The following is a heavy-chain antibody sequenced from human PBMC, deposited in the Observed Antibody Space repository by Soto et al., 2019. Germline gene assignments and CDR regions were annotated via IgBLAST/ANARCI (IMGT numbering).Heavy chain of an antibody. CDR1: GFTFSSYW. Sequence: GGSLRLSCAASGFTFSSYWMSWVRQAPGKGLEWVANIKQDGSEKYYVDSVKGRFTISRDNAKNSLYLQMNSLRAEDTAVYYCARGGYRRSYMYYFDYWGQGTLVTVSS. CDR2: IKQDGSEK. J-gene: IGHJ4*02. D-gene: IGHD6-13*01. CDR3: ARGGYRRSYMYYFDY. V-gene: IGHV3-7*03.